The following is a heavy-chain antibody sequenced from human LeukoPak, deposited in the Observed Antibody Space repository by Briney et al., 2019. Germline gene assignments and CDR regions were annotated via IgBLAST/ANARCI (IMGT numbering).Heavy chain of an antibody. V-gene: IGHV4-61*02. Sequence: SETLSLTCTVSGGSISSGIYYWSWIRQPAGKGLEWIGRIYTSGSTNYNPSLKSRVTISVDTSKNQFSLKLSSVTAADTAVYYCARGALEWIQLWSDAFDIWGQGAMVTVSS. CDR1: GGSISSGIYY. J-gene: IGHJ3*02. CDR3: ARGALEWIQLWSDAFDI. D-gene: IGHD5-18*01. CDR2: IYTSGST.